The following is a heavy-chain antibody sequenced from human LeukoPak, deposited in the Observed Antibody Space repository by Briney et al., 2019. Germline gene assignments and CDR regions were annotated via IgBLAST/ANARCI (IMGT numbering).Heavy chain of an antibody. D-gene: IGHD2-15*01. CDR2: ISFHGKDK. CDR3: VRQDCSAGSCYLDH. J-gene: IGHJ4*02. V-gene: IGHV3-30*04. CDR1: GFTFNNYA. Sequence: GGSLRLSCAASGFTFNNYAMHWVRQAPGKGLEWMTVISFHGKDKFYADSMKGRLTISRDNSQRTLVMEMNSLRAEDTAVYYCVRQDCSAGSCYLDHWGQGILATVSS.